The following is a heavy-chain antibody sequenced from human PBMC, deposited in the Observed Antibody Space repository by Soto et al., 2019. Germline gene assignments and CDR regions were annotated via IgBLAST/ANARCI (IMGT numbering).Heavy chain of an antibody. J-gene: IGHJ6*02. CDR2: IHYSGRT. Sequence: QVQLQESGPGLVKPSQTLSLTCTVSGGSISSGDYYWNWIRQPPGKGLEWIGYIHYSGRTYYSPSLKSRATISLDMSKSQFSLRLNAVTAEDTAVYYCARCEATPQYYCMDVWGQGTTVTVSS. CDR3: ARCEATPQYYCMDV. V-gene: IGHV4-30-4*01. CDR1: GGSISSGDYY.